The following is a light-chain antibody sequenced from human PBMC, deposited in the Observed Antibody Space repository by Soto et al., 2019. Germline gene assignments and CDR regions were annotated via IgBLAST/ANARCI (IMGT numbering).Light chain of an antibody. J-gene: IGKJ1*01. CDR3: QQYNSPWT. CDR2: KAS. V-gene: IGKV1-5*03. Sequence: DIQMTQSPSTLSASVGDRVTITCRASQSISSWLAWYQQKPGKAPKLLIYKASSLESGVPSRFSGSGSGTEFTLTISSLQPDDFATYYCQQYNSPWTFGPGTKGEIK. CDR1: QSISSW.